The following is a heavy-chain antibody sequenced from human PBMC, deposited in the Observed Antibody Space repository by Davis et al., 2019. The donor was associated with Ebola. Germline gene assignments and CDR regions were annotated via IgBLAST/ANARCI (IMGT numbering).Heavy chain of an antibody. Sequence: GESLKISCAASGFTFTSYGISWVRQAPGQGLEWMGWISAYNGNTNYAQKLQGRVTMTTDTSTSTAYMELRSLRSDDTAVYYCARERHWNYGDYYYYYMDVWGKGTTVTVSS. CDR3: ARERHWNYGDYYYYYMDV. CDR2: ISAYNGNT. V-gene: IGHV1-18*01. CDR1: GFTFTSYG. J-gene: IGHJ6*03. D-gene: IGHD1-7*01.